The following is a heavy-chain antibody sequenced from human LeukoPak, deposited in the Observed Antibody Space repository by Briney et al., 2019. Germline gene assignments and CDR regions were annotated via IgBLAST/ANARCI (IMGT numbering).Heavy chain of an antibody. J-gene: IGHJ4*02. V-gene: IGHV3-23*01. D-gene: IGHD3-10*01. CDR3: AKAILWFGELDY. CDR1: GFTFSSYA. Sequence: GGSLRLSCAASGFTFSSYAMSWVRQAPGKGLEWVSAISGSGGSTYYADSVKGRFTISRDNPKNTLYLQMNSLRAEDTAVYYCAKAILWFGELDYWGQGTLVTVSS. CDR2: ISGSGGST.